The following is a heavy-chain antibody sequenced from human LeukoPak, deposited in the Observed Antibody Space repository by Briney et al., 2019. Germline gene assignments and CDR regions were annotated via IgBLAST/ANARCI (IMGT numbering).Heavy chain of an antibody. CDR3: ARGRYCSSTSCYTPTIPRFDP. J-gene: IGHJ5*02. V-gene: IGHV1-3*01. D-gene: IGHD2-2*02. Sequence: ASVTVSCKASGYTFTSYTMHWVRQAPGQRLEWMGWINAGNGNTKYSQKFQGRVTITRDTSASIAYMELSSLRSEDTAVYYCARGRYCSSTSCYTPTIPRFDPWGQGTLVTVSS. CDR1: GYTFTSYT. CDR2: INAGNGNT.